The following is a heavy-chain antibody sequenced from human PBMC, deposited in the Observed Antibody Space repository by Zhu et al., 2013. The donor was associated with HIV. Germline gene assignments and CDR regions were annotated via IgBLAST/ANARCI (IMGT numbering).Heavy chain of an antibody. V-gene: IGHV1-18*01. Sequence: QVQLVQSGAEVKKPGASVKVSCKASGYSFSNYGITWVRQAPGQGLEWMGWISVNNGNTNHGQKFQGRVIMTTDTLTNTAYMELRSLRSDDTAVYFCARRPPRTTQSFHLDYWGQGTLVTVSS. CDR3: ARRPPRTTQSFHLDY. CDR1: GYSFSNYG. D-gene: IGHD1-7*01. CDR2: ISVNNGNT. J-gene: IGHJ4*02.